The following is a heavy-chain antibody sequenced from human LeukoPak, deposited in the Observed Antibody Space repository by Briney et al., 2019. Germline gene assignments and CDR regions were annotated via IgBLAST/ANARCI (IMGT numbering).Heavy chain of an antibody. CDR3: ARGYSNRLFGFDL. Sequence: GALVKDSCKASGGTLNNYAISWVRQAPGQGLEWMGGIIPVSGTSKYAQKFQDRVTFITDESTSTAYMELRSLTAEDTAVYYCARGYSNRLFGFDLWGQGTLVTVSS. D-gene: IGHD6-13*01. J-gene: IGHJ4*02. V-gene: IGHV1-69*05. CDR2: IIPVSGTS. CDR1: GGTLNNYA.